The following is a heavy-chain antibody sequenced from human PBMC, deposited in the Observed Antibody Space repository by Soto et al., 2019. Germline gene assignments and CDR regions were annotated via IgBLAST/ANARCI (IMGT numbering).Heavy chain of an antibody. CDR3: ARGSGILTATVNDY. CDR2: INPNSGGT. V-gene: IGHV1-2*02. Sequence: GASVKVSCKASGYTFSGYYMHWVRQAPGQGLEWMGWINPNSGGTNNAQKFQGRVTMTRDTSISTAYMELSRLRSDDTAVYYCARGSGILTATVNDYWVQGTLVTVSS. J-gene: IGHJ4*02. CDR1: GYTFSGYY. D-gene: IGHD3-9*01.